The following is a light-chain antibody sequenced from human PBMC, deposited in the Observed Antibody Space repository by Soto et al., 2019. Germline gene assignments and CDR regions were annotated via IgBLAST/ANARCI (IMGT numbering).Light chain of an antibody. CDR1: QSVSNNY. J-gene: IGKJ5*01. CDR2: GAS. Sequence: VMTQSPLSLPVTLGQPASISCRASQSVSNNYLAWYQQKPGQAPRLLIYGASNRATGIPARFSGSGSGTDFTLTISSLEPDDFAVYYCQQRADWPITFGQGTRLEI. V-gene: IGKV3-11*01. CDR3: QQRADWPIT.